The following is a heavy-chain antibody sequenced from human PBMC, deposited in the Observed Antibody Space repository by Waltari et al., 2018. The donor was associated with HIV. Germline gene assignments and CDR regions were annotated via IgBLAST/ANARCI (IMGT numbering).Heavy chain of an antibody. J-gene: IGHJ4*02. CDR2: IFYSGTT. D-gene: IGHD1-26*01. CDR3: ARHKNRGSYFPVDF. V-gene: IGHV4-39*07. CDR1: GFSISSNNYY. Sequence: QLQLHESGPGLVKLSETLSLPCIVSGFSISSNNYYWGWIRQPPGKGLEWIGNIFYSGTTNYNPSLESRVTISIDTSKSQFSLNLDSVTAADTAIYYCARHKNRGSYFPVDFWGQGTLVAVSS.